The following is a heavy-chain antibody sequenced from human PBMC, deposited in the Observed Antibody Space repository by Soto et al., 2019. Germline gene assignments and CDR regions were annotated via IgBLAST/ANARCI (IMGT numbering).Heavy chain of an antibody. CDR3: ARGRYGDS. Sequence: QVHLVQSGAEVKKPGASVKVSCKGSGYTFTSYGITWVRQAPGQGLEWMGWISAHNGNTDYAQRLQGRATVTRDTSTTPPYMELRSRISADTAVSSCARGRYGDSWGQGALVTVSS. D-gene: IGHD3-10*01. V-gene: IGHV1-18*01. CDR1: GYTFTSYG. J-gene: IGHJ1*01. CDR2: ISAHNGNT.